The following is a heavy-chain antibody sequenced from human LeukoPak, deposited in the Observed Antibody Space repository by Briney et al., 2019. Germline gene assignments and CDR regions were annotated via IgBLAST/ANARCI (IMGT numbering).Heavy chain of an antibody. CDR2: IIPIFGTA. CDR1: GGTFSSYV. V-gene: IGHV1-69*06. Sequence: SVKVSCKASGGTFSSYVISWVRQAPGRGVEWMGEIIPIFGTANYAQKFQGRVTITADTSTSTAYMELSSLRSEDTAVYYCARETKDSSGGYHWFDPWGQGTLVTVSS. J-gene: IGHJ5*02. D-gene: IGHD6-19*01. CDR3: ARETKDSSGGYHWFDP.